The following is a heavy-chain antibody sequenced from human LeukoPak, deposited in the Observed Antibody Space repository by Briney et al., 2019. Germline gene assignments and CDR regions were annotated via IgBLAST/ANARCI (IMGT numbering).Heavy chain of an antibody. CDR1: GYTFTSYG. CDR2: ISAYNGNT. V-gene: IGHV1-18*01. Sequence: ASVKVSCKASGYTFTSYGISWVPQAPGQGLEWIGWISAYNGNTNYAQKLQGRVTMTTNTSTSTAYMELRSLRSDDTAVYFCARDNPPPWYYYDSSGFYYMDVWGKGTTVTVSS. J-gene: IGHJ6*03. D-gene: IGHD3-22*01. CDR3: ARDNPPPWYYYDSSGFYYMDV.